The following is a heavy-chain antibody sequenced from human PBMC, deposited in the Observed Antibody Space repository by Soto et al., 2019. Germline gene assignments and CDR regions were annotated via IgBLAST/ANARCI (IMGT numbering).Heavy chain of an antibody. Sequence: QVQLVQSGAEVKKPGASVKVTCKASGYTFTSYDSNWVRQATGQGLEWMGWMNPNSGNTAYAQKFLGRVTMTRNTSISTAYMELSSLRSEDTAVHYCARERTRGFDPWGQGTLVTVSS. V-gene: IGHV1-8*01. J-gene: IGHJ5*02. CDR3: ARERTRGFDP. CDR2: MNPNSGNT. CDR1: GYTFTSYD.